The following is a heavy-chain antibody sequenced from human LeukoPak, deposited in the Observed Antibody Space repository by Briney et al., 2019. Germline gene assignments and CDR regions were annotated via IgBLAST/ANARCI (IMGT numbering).Heavy chain of an antibody. CDR1: GYTLTELS. V-gene: IGHV1-24*01. Sequence: GASVKVSCKVSGYTLTELSMHWVRQAPGTGLEWMGGFDPKEGERVYAQNFQGRFTMTEDTSSGTAYMELNSLRSEDTAVYYCTTREIVVEPAQTSMVRGVLWRSYFWGHGTLVTVSS. D-gene: IGHD3-10*01. CDR3: TTREIVVEPAQTSMVRGVLWRSYF. CDR2: FDPKEGER. J-gene: IGHJ4*01.